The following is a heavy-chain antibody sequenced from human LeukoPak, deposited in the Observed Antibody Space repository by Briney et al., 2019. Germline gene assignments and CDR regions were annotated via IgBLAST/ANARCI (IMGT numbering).Heavy chain of an antibody. CDR1: GGSISPYY. CDR2: IYYSGST. V-gene: IGHV4-59*01. CDR3: AKDLGSGRLHYFDY. D-gene: IGHD1-26*01. J-gene: IGHJ4*02. Sequence: PSETLSLTCTVSGGSISPYYWSWLRQPPGKGLEWIGYIYYSGSTNYNPSLKSRVTISVDTSKNQFSLKLSSVTAADTAVYYCAKDLGSGRLHYFDYWGQGTLVTVSS.